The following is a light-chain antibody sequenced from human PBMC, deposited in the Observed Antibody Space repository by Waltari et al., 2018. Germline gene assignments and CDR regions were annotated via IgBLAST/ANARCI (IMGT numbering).Light chain of an antibody. CDR3: MQQLQTPRS. Sequence: DIVMTQSPLSLPVTPGESASFSFRSSQSLLHRNGKNHLDWCVQKPGQSPQLLICMGSNRASGVPDRFSGSGSGTDFTLEISRVEPEDVGIYYCMQQLQTPRSFGPGTKVEIK. CDR2: MGS. CDR1: QSLLHRNGKNH. J-gene: IGKJ3*01. V-gene: IGKV2-28*01.